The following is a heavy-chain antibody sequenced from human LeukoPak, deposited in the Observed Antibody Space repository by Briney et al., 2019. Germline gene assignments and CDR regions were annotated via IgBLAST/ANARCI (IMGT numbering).Heavy chain of an antibody. J-gene: IGHJ4*02. D-gene: IGHD2-15*01. Sequence: GASVKVSCKASGYTFTDSYLHWVRQAPGQGLEWMGWINPNNGDTNYAQNFQGRVAMTRDTSITTAYMELSRLRPDDTAVYYCAREGYCSGGNCPVEHWGQGTLVTVSS. V-gene: IGHV1-2*02. CDR1: GYTFTDSY. CDR3: AREGYCSGGNCPVEH. CDR2: INPNNGDT.